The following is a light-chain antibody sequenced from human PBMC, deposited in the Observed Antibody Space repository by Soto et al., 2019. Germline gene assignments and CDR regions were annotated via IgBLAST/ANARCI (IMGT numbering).Light chain of an antibody. CDR3: QQYNNWPPLT. J-gene: IGKJ4*01. CDR2: AAS. CDR1: QTVSIN. Sequence: EIVLTQSPATLSVSPGERVTLSCRASQTVSINLAWYQQKPGQAPRLLIYAASTRATGVSARFSGSGSGTEFTLTISSLQSEDFAVYYCQQYNNWPPLTFGGGTKVQIK. V-gene: IGKV3-15*01.